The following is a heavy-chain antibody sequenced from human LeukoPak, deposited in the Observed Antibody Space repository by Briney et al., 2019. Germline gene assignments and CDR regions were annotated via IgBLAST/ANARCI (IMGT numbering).Heavy chain of an antibody. CDR1: GFTFSSYA. CDR3: ANRYCSGGSCYLDY. CDR2: ISGSGGST. V-gene: IGHV3-23*01. J-gene: IGHJ4*02. Sequence: GGSLRLSCAASGFTFSSYAMNWVRQAPGKGLEWVSAISGSGGSTYYADSVKGRFTISRDNSKHTLYLQTNSLRAEDTAVYYCANRYCSGGSCYLDYWGQGTLVTVSS. D-gene: IGHD2-15*01.